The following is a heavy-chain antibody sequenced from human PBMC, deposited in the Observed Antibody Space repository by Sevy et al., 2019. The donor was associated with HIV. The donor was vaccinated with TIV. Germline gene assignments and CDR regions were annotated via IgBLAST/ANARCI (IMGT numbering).Heavy chain of an antibody. CDR3: ARSVHSSSWYPXXYYXXXXXV. Sequence: SETLSLTCAVXGGSXXXXXWSWIRQPPGKGLEWIGEINHXGSTNYNPSLKSRVTISVDTSKNQFSLKLSSVTAADTXXYYCARSVHSSSWYPXXYYXXXXXVWGQGTTVTVSS. CDR1: GGSXXXXX. CDR2: INHXGST. J-gene: IGHJ6*02. D-gene: IGHD6-13*01. V-gene: IGHV4-34*01.